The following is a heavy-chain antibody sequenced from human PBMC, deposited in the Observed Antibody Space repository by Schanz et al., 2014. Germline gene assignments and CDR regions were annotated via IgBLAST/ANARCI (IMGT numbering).Heavy chain of an antibody. J-gene: IGHJ4*02. D-gene: IGHD5-12*01. V-gene: IGHV1-69*02. CDR2: IIPITGIT. CDR1: GDTFRSYT. CDR3: ARTGYDPSLTH. Sequence: QVQLVQSGAEVKKPGSSVKVSCKASGDTFRSYTINWVRHAPGQGLEWMGRIIPITGITNYAQKFKGRVTFTADTSTSTAFLEVTSLRSEDTAVYYCARTGYDPSLTHWGQGTLVTVST.